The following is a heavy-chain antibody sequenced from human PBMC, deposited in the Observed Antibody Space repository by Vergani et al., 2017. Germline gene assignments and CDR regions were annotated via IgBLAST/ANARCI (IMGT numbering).Heavy chain of an antibody. CDR3: GRHTQYYYDSSGRSPYWYFDL. CDR1: GYSFTSYW. J-gene: IGHJ2*01. CDR2: IYPGDSDT. V-gene: IGHV5-51*01. D-gene: IGHD3-22*01. Sequence: EVQLVQSGAEVKKPGESLKISCKGSGYSFTSYWIGWVRQMPGKGLEWMGIIYPGDSDTRYSPSFQGQVTISADKSISTAYLQWSSLKASDTAMYYCGRHTQYYYDSSGRSPYWYFDLWGRGTLVTVSS.